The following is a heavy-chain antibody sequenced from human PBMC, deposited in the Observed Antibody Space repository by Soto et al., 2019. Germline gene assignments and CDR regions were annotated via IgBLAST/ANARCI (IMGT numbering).Heavy chain of an antibody. CDR2: ISGSGGST. Sequence: GGSLRLSCAASGFTFSSYAMSWVRQAPGKGLEWVSAISGSGGSTYYADSVKGRFTISRDNSKNTLYLQMNSLRAEDTAIYYCAKEEIQWELPGSAFDIWGQGTMVTVSS. V-gene: IGHV3-23*01. J-gene: IGHJ3*02. CDR1: GFTFSSYA. D-gene: IGHD1-26*01. CDR3: AKEEIQWELPGSAFDI.